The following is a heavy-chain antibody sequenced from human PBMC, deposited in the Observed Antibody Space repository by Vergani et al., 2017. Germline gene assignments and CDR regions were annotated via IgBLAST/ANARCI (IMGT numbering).Heavy chain of an antibody. V-gene: IGHV3-73*01. D-gene: IGHD3-22*01. CDR3: TSPHYYDSSGYYRDFYY. J-gene: IGHJ4*02. CDR2: IRSKANSYAT. Sequence: EVQLVESGGGLVQPGGSLKLSCAASGFTFSGSAMHWVRQASGKGLEWVGRIRSKANSYATAYAASVKGRFTISRDDSKNTAYLQMNSLKTEDTAVYYCTSPHYYDSSGYYRDFYYWGQGTLVTVSS. CDR1: GFTFSGSA.